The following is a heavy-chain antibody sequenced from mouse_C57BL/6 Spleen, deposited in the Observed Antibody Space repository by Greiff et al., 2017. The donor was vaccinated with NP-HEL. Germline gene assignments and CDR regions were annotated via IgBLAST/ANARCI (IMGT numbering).Heavy chain of an antibody. CDR2: IDPSDSYT. CDR3: ARRRGYPYYFDY. D-gene: IGHD2-14*01. J-gene: IGHJ2*01. V-gene: IGHV1-69*01. CDR1: GYTFTSYW. Sequence: QVQLQQPGAELVMPGASVKLSCKASGYTFTSYWMHWVKQRPGQGLEWIGEIDPSDSYTNYNQKFKGKSTLTVDKSSSTAYMQLSSLTSEDSAVYYCARRRGYPYYFDYWGQGTTLTVSS.